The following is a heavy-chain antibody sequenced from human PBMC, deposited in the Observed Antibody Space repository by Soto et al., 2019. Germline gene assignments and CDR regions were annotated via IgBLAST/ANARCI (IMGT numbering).Heavy chain of an antibody. V-gene: IGHV4-39*01. D-gene: IGHD6-6*01. CDR1: DDSNNRGEYY. Sequence: PSETQSLTYSVSDDSNNRGEYYLGWIRQPPGKGLEWIGSIYYHGKAYSNPHLETRGSRSLEKSKGKSYVKLKSVTGADSAVYFCGRLEGLATSSYYFDFWGPGALDTVSS. CDR2: IYYHGKA. J-gene: IGHJ4*02. CDR3: GRLEGLATSSYYFDF.